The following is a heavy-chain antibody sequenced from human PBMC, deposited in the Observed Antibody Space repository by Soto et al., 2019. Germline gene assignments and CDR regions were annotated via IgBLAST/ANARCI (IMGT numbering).Heavy chain of an antibody. CDR2: INHSGSA. CDR3: ATLDRYCNTPSCWKIASSAQPGGF. Sequence: QVQLQQWGAGLLKPSETLSLTCAVYGGSFSDHYWSWIRQPPGKGLEWIGEINHSGSANYNASLKSRVTISVETSKSQFSLKLSSVTAADTAVYYCATLDRYCNTPSCWKIASSAQPGGFWGQGTLVTVSS. V-gene: IGHV4-34*01. CDR1: GGSFSDHY. D-gene: IGHD2-2*01. J-gene: IGHJ4*02.